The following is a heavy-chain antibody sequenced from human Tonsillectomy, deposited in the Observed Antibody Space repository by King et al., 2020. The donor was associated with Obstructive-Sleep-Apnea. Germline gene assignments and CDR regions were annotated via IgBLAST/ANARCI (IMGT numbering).Heavy chain of an antibody. CDR2: ISSGGDQT. CDR1: GFNFGNHG. Sequence: QLVQSGGGLAQPGGSLRLSCAASGFNFGNHGMSWVRQAPGRGLEWVSSISSGGDQTFYTDSVKGRFTISRDNSMTTLYLQPNSLRAEDTAIYYCAKIGRIANWYFDVWGRGTLVTVSS. J-gene: IGHJ2*01. CDR3: AKIGRIANWYFDV. V-gene: IGHV3-23*04. D-gene: IGHD2-21*01.